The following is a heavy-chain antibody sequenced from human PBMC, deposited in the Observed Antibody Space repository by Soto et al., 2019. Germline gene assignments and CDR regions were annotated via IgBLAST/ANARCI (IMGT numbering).Heavy chain of an antibody. J-gene: IGHJ3*02. Sequence: QVQLVQSGAEVQKPGSSVKVSCKTSGGTFSSYTISWVRQAPGQGLEWMGRIIPILGIANYAQKFQGRVTITADKSTSTAYMELSSLRSEDTAVYYCARDLKTNALDAFDIWGQGTMVTVSS. V-gene: IGHV1-69*08. CDR2: IIPILGIA. CDR1: GGTFSSYT. CDR3: ARDLKTNALDAFDI. D-gene: IGHD2-8*01.